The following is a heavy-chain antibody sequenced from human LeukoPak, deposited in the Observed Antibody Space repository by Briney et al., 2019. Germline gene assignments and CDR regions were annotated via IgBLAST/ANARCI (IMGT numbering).Heavy chain of an antibody. CDR2: MYYSGST. Sequence: SETLSLTCNVSGDSVRSFHWSWIRQPPGKGLEWIGHMYYSGSTNYNPSLKSRVSMSVDTSKNQFSLRLSSVTAADTAVYYCARRGYCSGGSCYAGLNWFDPWGQGTLVTVSS. CDR3: ARRGYCSGGSCYAGLNWFDP. CDR1: GDSVRSFH. V-gene: IGHV4-59*02. D-gene: IGHD2-15*01. J-gene: IGHJ5*02.